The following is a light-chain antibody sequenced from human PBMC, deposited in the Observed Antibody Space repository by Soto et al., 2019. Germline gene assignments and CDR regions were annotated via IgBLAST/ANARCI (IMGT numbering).Light chain of an antibody. V-gene: IGKV1-13*02. J-gene: IGKJ5*01. CDR2: DAS. CDR1: QGISNT. CDR3: QQFNGYPIT. Sequence: AIQLTQSPSSLSASVGDRVTITCRASQGISNTLSWYQQRPGRAPRLLIYDASSLESGVPSRFSGSGYGTDFTLTTRSLQHEDFATDYCQQFNGYPITFGQGTRLAIK.